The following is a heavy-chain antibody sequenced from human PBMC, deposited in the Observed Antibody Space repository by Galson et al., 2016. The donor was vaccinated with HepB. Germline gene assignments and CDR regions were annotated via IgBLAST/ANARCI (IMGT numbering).Heavy chain of an antibody. CDR1: GGSISGYY. CDR3: ARGAPLGDYYHYMDV. Sequence: LSLTCTVSGGSISGYYWTWIRQSAGGGLEWLGRIYGTENIRYNPSLESRASMSLDMSKSQISLEMRSVTAADTAVYYCARGAPLGDYYHYMDVWGKGTSVTVSS. D-gene: IGHD1-26*01. V-gene: IGHV4-4*07. CDR2: IYGTENI. J-gene: IGHJ6*03.